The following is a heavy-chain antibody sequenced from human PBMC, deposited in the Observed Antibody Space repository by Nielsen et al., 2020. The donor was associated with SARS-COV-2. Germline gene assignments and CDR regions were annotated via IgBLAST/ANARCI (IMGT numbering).Heavy chain of an antibody. CDR2: ISGSGGST. CDR3: AKRLDVAVVVDAQQTNYNSFDP. J-gene: IGHJ5*02. CDR1: GFTFSIYA. V-gene: IGHV3-23*01. Sequence: GESLKISCEASGFTFSIYAMTWLRQTPGKGLEWVSGISGSGGSTSYADSVRGRFTVSRDNSKNTLFLQMNSLRAEDTAIYYCAKRLDVAVVVDAQQTNYNSFDPWGQGTLVTVSS. D-gene: IGHD2-15*01.